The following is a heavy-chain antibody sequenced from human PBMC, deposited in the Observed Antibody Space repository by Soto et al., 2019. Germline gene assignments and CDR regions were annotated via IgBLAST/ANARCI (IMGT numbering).Heavy chain of an antibody. CDR1: GGSVSSGSYY. CDR2: IYYSGST. Sequence: SETLSLTGTVSGGSVSSGSYYWSWLRQLPGKGLEWIGYIYYSGSTNYNPSLKSRVTISVDTSKNQFSLKLSSVTAADTAVYYCARALDSGSYFWYQYGMDVSAQGTTVTVAS. J-gene: IGHJ6*02. CDR3: ARALDSGSYFWYQYGMDV. V-gene: IGHV4-61*01. D-gene: IGHD1-26*01.